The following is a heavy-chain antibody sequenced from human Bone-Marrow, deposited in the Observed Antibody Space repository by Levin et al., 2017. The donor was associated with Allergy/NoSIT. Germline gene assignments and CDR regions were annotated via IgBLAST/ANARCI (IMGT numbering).Heavy chain of an antibody. Sequence: PGGSLRLSCKGSGYSFTSYWIGWVRQMPGKGLEWMGIIYPGDSDTRYSPSFQGQVTISADKSISTAYLQWSSLKASDTAMFYCARLENGPGSNWFDPWGQGTLVTVSS. CDR1: GYSFTSYW. V-gene: IGHV5-51*01. J-gene: IGHJ5*02. D-gene: IGHD5-24*01. CDR3: ARLENGPGSNWFDP. CDR2: IYPGDSDT.